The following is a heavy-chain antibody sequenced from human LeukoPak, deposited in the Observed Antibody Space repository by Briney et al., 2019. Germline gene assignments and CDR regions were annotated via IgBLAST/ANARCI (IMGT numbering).Heavy chain of an antibody. CDR1: GFTFDDYA. CDR3: AKAKVALDY. Sequence: GRSPRLSCAASGFTFDDYAMHWVRQAPGKGLEWVSGISWNSGSIGYADSVKGRFTISRDNAKNSLYLQMNSLRAEDTALYYCAKAKVALDYWGQGTLVTVSS. V-gene: IGHV3-9*01. D-gene: IGHD2-15*01. CDR2: ISWNSGSI. J-gene: IGHJ4*02.